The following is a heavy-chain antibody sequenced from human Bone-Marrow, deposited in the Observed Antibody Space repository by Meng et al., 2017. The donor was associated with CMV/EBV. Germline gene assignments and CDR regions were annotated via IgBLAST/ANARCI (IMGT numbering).Heavy chain of an antibody. V-gene: IGHV4-39*07. Sequence: GSLRLSCTVSGGSISSSSYYWGWIRQPPGKGLEWIGSIYYSGSTYYNPSLKSRVTISVDTSKNQFSLKLSSVTAADTAVYYCAGGDCSSTSCYPYYVMDVWGQGTTVTVSS. J-gene: IGHJ6*02. CDR2: IYYSGST. CDR3: AGGDCSSTSCYPYYVMDV. D-gene: IGHD2-2*01. CDR1: GGSISSSSYY.